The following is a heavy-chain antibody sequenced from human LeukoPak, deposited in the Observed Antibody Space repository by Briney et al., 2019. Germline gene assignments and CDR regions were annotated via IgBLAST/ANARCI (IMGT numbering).Heavy chain of an antibody. CDR1: GGSISSGGYS. CDR3: ARERGVCSGGSCYTYWYFDL. Sequence: SQTLSLTCAVSGGSISSGGYSWSWIRQPPGKGLEWIGYIYHSGSTYYNPSLKSRVTISVDRSKNQFSLKLSSVTAADTAVYYCARERGVCSGGSCYTYWYFDLWGRGTLVTVSS. V-gene: IGHV4-30-2*01. CDR2: IYHSGST. J-gene: IGHJ2*01. D-gene: IGHD2-15*01.